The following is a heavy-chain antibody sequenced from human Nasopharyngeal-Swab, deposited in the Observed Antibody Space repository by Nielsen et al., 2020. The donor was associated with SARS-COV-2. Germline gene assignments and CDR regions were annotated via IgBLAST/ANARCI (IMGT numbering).Heavy chain of an antibody. CDR1: GGSISSSNW. CDR2: IYHSGST. D-gene: IGHD3-3*01. J-gene: IGHJ3*02. V-gene: IGHV4-4*02. Sequence: SETLSLTCAVSGGSISSSNWWSWVRQPPGKGRGWIGEIYHSGSTNYNPSLKSRVTISVDKSKNQFSLKLSSVTAADTAVYYCARDRALRFLEWLNGVRAFDIWGQGTMVTVSS. CDR3: ARDRALRFLEWLNGVRAFDI.